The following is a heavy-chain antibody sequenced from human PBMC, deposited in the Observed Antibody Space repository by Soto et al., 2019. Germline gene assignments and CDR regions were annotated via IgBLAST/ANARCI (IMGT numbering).Heavy chain of an antibody. CDR3: ARAKMTTVTSDAFDI. CDR1: KFTFSSYG. CDR2: IWYDGSYE. V-gene: IGHV3-33*01. Sequence: QVQLVESGGGVVQPGRSLTLSCAASKFTFSSYGMHWVRQAPGKGLEWVAVIWYDGSYEYYADSVKDRFTISRDNSKNTLYLQMNSLRAEDTAVYFCARAKMTTVTSDAFDIWGQGTMVTVSS. J-gene: IGHJ3*02. D-gene: IGHD4-17*01.